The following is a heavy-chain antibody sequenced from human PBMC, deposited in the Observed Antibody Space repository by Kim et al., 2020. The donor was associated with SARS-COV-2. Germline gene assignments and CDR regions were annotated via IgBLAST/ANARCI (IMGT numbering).Heavy chain of an antibody. D-gene: IGHD3-10*01. Sequence: GGSLRLSCAASGFTFSSYAMSWVRQAPGKGLEWVSAISGSGGSTYYADSVKGRFTISRDNSKNTLYLQMNSLRAEDTAVYYCAKNVGITMVRGAGYGMDVWGQGTTVTVSS. CDR2: ISGSGGST. CDR3: AKNVGITMVRGAGYGMDV. J-gene: IGHJ6*02. CDR1: GFTFSSYA. V-gene: IGHV3-23*01.